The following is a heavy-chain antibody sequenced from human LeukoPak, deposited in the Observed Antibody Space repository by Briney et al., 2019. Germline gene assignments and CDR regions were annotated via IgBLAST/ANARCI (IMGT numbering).Heavy chain of an antibody. D-gene: IGHD6-19*01. CDR2: ISYDGSNK. CDR3: ARVMGSGSFGY. CDR1: GFTFSSYA. V-gene: IGHV3-30-3*01. Sequence: GGSLRLSCAASGFTFSSYAMHWVRQAPGKGLEWVAVISYDGSNKYYADSVKGRFTISRDNSKNTLYLQMNSLRAEDTAVYYCARVMGSGSFGYWGLGTLVTVSS. J-gene: IGHJ4*02.